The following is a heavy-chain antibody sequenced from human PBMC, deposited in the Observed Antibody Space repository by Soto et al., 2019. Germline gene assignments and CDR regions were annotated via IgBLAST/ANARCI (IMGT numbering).Heavy chain of an antibody. CDR1: GDSLNIGGYY. V-gene: IGHV4-31*03. J-gene: IGHJ5*02. D-gene: IGHD1-7*01. CDR2: IYYTGKT. Sequence: QVQLQESGPGLVKPSQTLSLTCTVSGDSLNIGGYYWNWIRQRPGKGLEWLGYIYYTGKTYYNPSLKSRLGMSVDTSKNQFSLKLSSVTVADTAVYYCARDGHINWNYLDPWGQGTLVTVSS. CDR3: ARDGHINWNYLDP.